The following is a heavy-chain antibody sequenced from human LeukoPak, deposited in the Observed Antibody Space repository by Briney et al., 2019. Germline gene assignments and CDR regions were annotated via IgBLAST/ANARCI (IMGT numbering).Heavy chain of an antibody. D-gene: IGHD1-26*01. CDR2: ITNNGNTI. CDR3: ARGAWFQGY. CDR1: GFTFSSYA. Sequence: GGSLRLSCAASGFTFSSYAMNWVRQAPGKGLEWVSYITNNGNTIYYADSVKGRFTISRDNAKNSLYLQMNSLRAEDAAIYYCARGAWFQGYWGPGTLVTVSS. V-gene: IGHV3-48*03. J-gene: IGHJ4*01.